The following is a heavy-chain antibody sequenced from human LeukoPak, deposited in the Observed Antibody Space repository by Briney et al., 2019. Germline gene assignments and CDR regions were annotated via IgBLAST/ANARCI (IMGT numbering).Heavy chain of an antibody. D-gene: IGHD3-10*01. Sequence: PGGSLRLSCAASGFTFSSYAMSWVRQAPGKGLEWVSAISGSGGSTYYADSVKGRFTISRDNSKNTLYLQMNSLRVEDTAVYYCAKVAGFGELLSPYYFDYWGQGTLVTVSS. CDR1: GFTFSSYA. CDR2: ISGSGGST. V-gene: IGHV3-23*01. CDR3: AKVAGFGELLSPYYFDY. J-gene: IGHJ4*02.